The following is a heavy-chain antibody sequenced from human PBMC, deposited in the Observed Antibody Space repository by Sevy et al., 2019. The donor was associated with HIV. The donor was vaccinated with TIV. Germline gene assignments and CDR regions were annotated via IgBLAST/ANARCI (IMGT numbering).Heavy chain of an antibody. V-gene: IGHV3-48*03. CDR2: ISSSGSTI. Sequence: GGSLRLSCAASGFTFSSYEMNWVRQAPGKGLEWVSYISSSGSTIYYADSVKGRFTISRDNAKNSLYLQMNSLRAEDTAVYYCAPRLGGIAVAEGGPWGQGTLVTVSS. J-gene: IGHJ5*02. D-gene: IGHD6-19*01. CDR3: APRLGGIAVAEGGP. CDR1: GFTFSSYE.